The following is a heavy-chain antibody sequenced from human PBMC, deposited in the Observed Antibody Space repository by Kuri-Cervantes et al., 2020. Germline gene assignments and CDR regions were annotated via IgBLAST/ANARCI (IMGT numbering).Heavy chain of an antibody. V-gene: IGHV3-21*01. Sequence: GGSLRLSCAASGFTFSSYSMNWVRQAPGKGLEWVSSISSSSSYIYYADSVKGRFTISRDNAKNSLYLRMNSLRAEDTAVYYCARARYDSSGYYLGYYYYYHGMDVWGQGTTVTVSS. CDR2: ISSSSSYI. CDR3: ARARYDSSGYYLGYYYYYHGMDV. D-gene: IGHD3-22*01. J-gene: IGHJ6*02. CDR1: GFTFSSYS.